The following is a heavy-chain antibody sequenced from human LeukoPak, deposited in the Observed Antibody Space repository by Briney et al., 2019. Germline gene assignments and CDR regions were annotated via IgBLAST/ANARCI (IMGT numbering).Heavy chain of an antibody. J-gene: IGHJ4*02. Sequence: SVKVSCKASGGTFSSYAISWVRQAPGQGLEWMGRIIPIFGTANYAQKLQGRVTMTTDKSTSTAYMELSSLRSEDSAVYYCASDGAAAGTYWGQGTLVTVSS. CDR3: ASDGAAAGTY. CDR2: IIPIFGTA. CDR1: GGTFSSYA. D-gene: IGHD6-13*01. V-gene: IGHV1-69*05.